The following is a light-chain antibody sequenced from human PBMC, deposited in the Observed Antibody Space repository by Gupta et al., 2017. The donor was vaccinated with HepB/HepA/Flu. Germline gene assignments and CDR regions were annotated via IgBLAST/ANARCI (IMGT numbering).Light chain of an antibody. Sequence: DIQKPESPSTLSASAGDRVTITCRARQSINIFLHWYHQKPGKAPQLLIYGASTLQSGVPSRFSGSGSGTAFTLTISSLQPEDFGTYYCQQCYTTPTSFGHGTKLEIK. CDR2: GAS. CDR3: QQCYTTPTS. V-gene: IGKV1-39*01. J-gene: IGKJ2*03. CDR1: QSINIF.